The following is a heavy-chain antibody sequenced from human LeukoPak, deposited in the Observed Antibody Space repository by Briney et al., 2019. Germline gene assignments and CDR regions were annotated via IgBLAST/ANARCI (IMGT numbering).Heavy chain of an antibody. J-gene: IGHJ4*02. Sequence: SETLSLTCTVSGYSISSGYYWGWIRQPPGKGLEWIGSIYHSGSTYYNPSLKSRVTISVDTSKNQFSLKLSSVTAADTAVYYCARTSSIVGANYWGQGTLVTVSS. CDR2: IYHSGST. CDR3: ARTSSIVGANY. CDR1: GYSISSGYY. D-gene: IGHD1-26*01. V-gene: IGHV4-38-2*02.